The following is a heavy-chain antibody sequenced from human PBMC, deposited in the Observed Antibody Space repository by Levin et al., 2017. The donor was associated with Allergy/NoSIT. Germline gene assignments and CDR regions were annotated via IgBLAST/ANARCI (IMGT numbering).Heavy chain of an antibody. CDR2: FDPEDGET. Sequence: ASVKVSCKVSGYTLTELSMHWVRQAPGKGLEWMGGFDPEDGETIYAQKFQGRVTMTEDTSTDTAYMELSSLRSEDTAVYYCATDAHYYGSGRRRWYFDYWGQGTLVTVSS. D-gene: IGHD3-10*01. CDR1: GYTLTELS. CDR3: ATDAHYYGSGRRRWYFDY. V-gene: IGHV1-24*01. J-gene: IGHJ4*02.